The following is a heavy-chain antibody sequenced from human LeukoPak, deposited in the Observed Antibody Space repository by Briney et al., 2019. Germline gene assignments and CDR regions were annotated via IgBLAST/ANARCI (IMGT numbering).Heavy chain of an antibody. J-gene: IGHJ6*02. CDR1: GFTFSSYS. Sequence: GGSVSLSCAASGFTFSSYSMHWVRQAPGKGREYVSAISSNGGSTYYANSVKGRFTISRDNSKNTLYLQMGSLRAEDMAVYYCARAGSWPYYYYGMDVWGQGTTVTVSS. CDR2: ISSNGGST. V-gene: IGHV3-64*01. D-gene: IGHD6-13*01. CDR3: ARAGSWPYYYYGMDV.